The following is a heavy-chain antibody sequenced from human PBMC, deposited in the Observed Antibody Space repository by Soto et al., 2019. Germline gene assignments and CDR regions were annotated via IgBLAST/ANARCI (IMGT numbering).Heavy chain of an antibody. CDR3: AREGTSLYDRWKNAFDT. J-gene: IGHJ3*02. CDR2: TYYRSKWFH. D-gene: IGHD3-16*01. Sequence: SQTLSLTCAISGDSVSSYDAAWNWVRQSPSRGLEWLGRTYYRSKWFHNFALSVQTRISINPDTSNNHFSLYLHSVTPEDTAVYFCAREGTSLYDRWKNAFDTWGRGAMVTVSS. CDR1: GDSVSSYDAA. V-gene: IGHV6-1*01.